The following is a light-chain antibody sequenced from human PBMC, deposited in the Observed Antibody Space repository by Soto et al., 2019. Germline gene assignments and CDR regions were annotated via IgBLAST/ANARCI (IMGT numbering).Light chain of an antibody. Sequence: QSALTQPRSASGSPGQSVTISCTGTSSDVGGYNYVSWYQQHPGKAPKLMIYEVSKRPSGVPDRFSGSKSGNTASLTVSGLQAEDVADYYCSSYAGSNNLFGGGTKLTVL. V-gene: IGLV2-8*01. CDR3: SSYAGSNNL. J-gene: IGLJ2*01. CDR1: SSDVGGYNY. CDR2: EVS.